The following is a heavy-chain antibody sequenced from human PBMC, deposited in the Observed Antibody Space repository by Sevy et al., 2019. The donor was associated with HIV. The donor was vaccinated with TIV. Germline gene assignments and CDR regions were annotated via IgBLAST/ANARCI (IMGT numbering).Heavy chain of an antibody. CDR2: IYYNGKI. D-gene: IGHD6-25*01. J-gene: IGHJ5*02. CDR1: GGSLTSLY. CDR3: AGENAWGRGYA. Sequence: SETLSLTCTVSGGSLTSLYWNWIRQPPGKGLEWIEIIYYNGKINYNPSLRSRVTLSLDTSKNQSSLRLSSETAADTAMYYCAGENAWGRGYAWGQGTLVTVSS. V-gene: IGHV4-59*08.